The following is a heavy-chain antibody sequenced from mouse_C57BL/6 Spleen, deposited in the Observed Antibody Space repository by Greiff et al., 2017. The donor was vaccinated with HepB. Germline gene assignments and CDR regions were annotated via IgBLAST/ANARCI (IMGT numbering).Heavy chain of an antibody. D-gene: IGHD1-1*01. Sequence: VQLQQSGAELVKPGASVKISCKASGYAFSSYWMNWVKQRPGKGLEWIGQIYPGDGDTNYNGKFKGKATLTADKSSSTAYMQLSSLTSEDSAVYLCARDGDEYYGSSYYYAMDYWGQGTSVTVSS. J-gene: IGHJ4*01. CDR1: GYAFSSYW. CDR3: ARDGDEYYGSSYYYAMDY. CDR2: IYPGDGDT. V-gene: IGHV1-80*01.